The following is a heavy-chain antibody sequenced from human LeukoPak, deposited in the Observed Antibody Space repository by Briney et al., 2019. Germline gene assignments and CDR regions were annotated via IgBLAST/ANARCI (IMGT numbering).Heavy chain of an antibody. CDR2: ISSSSSYI. J-gene: IGHJ4*02. CDR3: ARDIPTYSSSWPIDY. D-gene: IGHD6-13*01. V-gene: IGHV3-21*01. Sequence: GGSLRLSCAASGFTFSCYSMNWVRQAPGKGLEWVSSISSSSSYIYYAGSVKGRFTISRDNAKNSLYLQMNSLRAEDTAVYYCARDIPTYSSSWPIDYWGQGTLVTVSS. CDR1: GFTFSCYS.